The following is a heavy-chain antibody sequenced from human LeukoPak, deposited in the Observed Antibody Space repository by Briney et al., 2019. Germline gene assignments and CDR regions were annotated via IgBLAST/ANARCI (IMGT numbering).Heavy chain of an antibody. D-gene: IGHD6-19*01. CDR1: GYSFTSYW. CDR2: IYPGDSDT. Sequence: PGESLKISCKGSGYSFTSYWIGWVRQMPGKGLEWMGIIYPGDSDTSYSPSFQGQVTISADKSISTAYLQWSSLKASDTAMYYCARHRRIAVAATGYYYYMDVWGKGTTVTVSS. CDR3: ARHRRIAVAATGYYYYMDV. V-gene: IGHV5-51*01. J-gene: IGHJ6*03.